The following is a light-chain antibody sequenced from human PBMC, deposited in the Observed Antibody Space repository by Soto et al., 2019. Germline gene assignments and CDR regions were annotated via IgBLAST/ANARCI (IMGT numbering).Light chain of an antibody. CDR2: DVS. J-gene: IGLJ1*01. CDR3: SSFTSSFTYV. CDR1: SSDIGGYDY. V-gene: IGLV2-14*03. Sequence: QSVRTEPASVSVSPGQSITVSCAGTSSDIGGYDYVSWYQQHPGKAPKLIIFDVSNRPSGVSNRFSGSKSGNTASLTISGLRAGDEAEYYCSSFTSSFTYVFGSGTKVTVL.